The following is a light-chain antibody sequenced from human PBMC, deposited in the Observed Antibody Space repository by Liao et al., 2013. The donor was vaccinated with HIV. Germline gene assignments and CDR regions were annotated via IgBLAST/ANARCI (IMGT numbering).Light chain of an antibody. CDR2: SDD. CDR3: QVWDGTNDHPGGV. J-gene: IGLJ2*01. CDR1: NVGDKS. V-gene: IGLV3-21*04. Sequence: SYELTQPPSVSVAPGETARITCGGNNVGDKSVHWYQQRPGQAPVLVIYSDDDRPSGIPERFSGSNFGNTATLTISRVEAGDEADYYCQVWDGTNDHPGGVFGGGTKLTVL.